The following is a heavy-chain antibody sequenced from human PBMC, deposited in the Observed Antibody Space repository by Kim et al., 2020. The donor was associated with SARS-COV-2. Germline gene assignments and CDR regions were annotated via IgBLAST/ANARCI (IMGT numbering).Heavy chain of an antibody. V-gene: IGHV1-69*13. CDR3: AFPLCTGDSCRFAGYGAFDI. CDR2: VTPIIGTA. CDR1: GGSFSSHA. Sequence: SVKVSCQASGGSFSSHAISWLRQAPGQGLDWMGGVTPIIGTAKYAQNFQGRVTITADESTSTVYMELSSLRSEDTAMYYCAFPLCTGDSCRFAGYGAFDIWGQGTKVTVSS. J-gene: IGHJ3*02. D-gene: IGHD2-21*02.